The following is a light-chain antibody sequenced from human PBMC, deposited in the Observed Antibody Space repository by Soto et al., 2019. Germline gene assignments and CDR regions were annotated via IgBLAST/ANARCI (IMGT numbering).Light chain of an antibody. CDR1: ESLVHTNGDIY. CDR2: KIS. Sequence: VLTQTPLSSPVTIGQSASFSCRSNESLVHTNGDIYFNWLQQRQGQPPRLLIYKISERFSGVSDRISGSGAGKYFTLKISRVEAEDVGVYYCMQATHFPRTFGQGTRVEIQ. J-gene: IGKJ1*01. CDR3: MQATHFPRT. V-gene: IGKV2-24*01.